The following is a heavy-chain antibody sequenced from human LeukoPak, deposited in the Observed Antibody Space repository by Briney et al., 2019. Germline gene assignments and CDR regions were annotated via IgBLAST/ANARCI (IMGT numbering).Heavy chain of an antibody. V-gene: IGHV1-2*02. D-gene: IGHD3-10*01. CDR3: ARDLLDGSGTYLIDY. Sequence: ASVKVSCKASGYTFTGYYMHWVRQAPGQGLEWMGWINGESGATYYAQDFQGRVTMTRDTSTSTAYMELSRLRSDDTALYYCARDLLDGSGTYLIDYWGQGTLVTVSS. J-gene: IGHJ4*02. CDR1: GYTFTGYY. CDR2: INGESGAT.